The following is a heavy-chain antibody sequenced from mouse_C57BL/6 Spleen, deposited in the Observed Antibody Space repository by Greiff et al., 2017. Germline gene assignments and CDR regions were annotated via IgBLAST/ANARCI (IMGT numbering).Heavy chain of an antibody. J-gene: IGHJ1*03. CDR3: ARGITTVVATRYFDV. Sequence: QVQLQQPGAELVMPGASVKLSCKASGYTFTSYWMHWVKQRPGQGLEWIGEIDPSDSYTNYNQKFKGKSTLTVDKSSSTAYMQLSSLTSEDSAVYYCARGITTVVATRYFDVGGTGTTVTVSS. CDR1: GYTFTSYW. D-gene: IGHD1-1*01. V-gene: IGHV1-69*01. CDR2: IDPSDSYT.